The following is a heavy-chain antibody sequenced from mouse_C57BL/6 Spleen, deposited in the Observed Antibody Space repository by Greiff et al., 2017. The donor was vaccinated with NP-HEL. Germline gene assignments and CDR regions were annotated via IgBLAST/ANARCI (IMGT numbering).Heavy chain of an antibody. CDR2: ISDGGSYT. Sequence: EVKLQESGGGLVKPGGSLKLSCAASGFTFSSYAMSWVRQTPEKRLEWVATISDGGSYTYYPDNVKGRFTISKDNAKNNLYLQMSHLKSEDTAMYYGAREVDGYYDGTMDYWGQGTSVTVSS. V-gene: IGHV5-4*01. D-gene: IGHD2-3*01. J-gene: IGHJ4*01. CDR1: GFTFSSYA. CDR3: AREVDGYYDGTMDY.